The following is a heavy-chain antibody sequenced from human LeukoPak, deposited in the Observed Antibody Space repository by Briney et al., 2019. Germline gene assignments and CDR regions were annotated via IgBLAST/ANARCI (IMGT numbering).Heavy chain of an antibody. CDR1: GFTFDDYG. D-gene: IGHD1-26*01. CDR2: INWNGGST. V-gene: IGHV3-20*04. J-gene: IGHJ3*02. Sequence: PGGSLRLSCAASGFTFDDYGMSWVRQAPGKGLEWVSGINWNGGSTGYADSVKGRFTISRDNAKNSLYLQMDSLRAEDTALYYCARARYLAVGANAFDIWGQGTMVTVSS. CDR3: ARARYLAVGANAFDI.